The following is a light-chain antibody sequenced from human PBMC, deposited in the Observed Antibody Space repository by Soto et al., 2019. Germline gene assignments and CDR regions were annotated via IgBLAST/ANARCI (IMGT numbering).Light chain of an antibody. V-gene: IGKV1-9*01. J-gene: IGKJ4*01. CDR1: QGISSY. Sequence: DIQWTQSPSFLSASVGDRVTITCRASQGISSYLAWYQQKPGKPPKVLIYAASTLQSGVPSRFRGSGSGTEFTLTLSSLQPEDFATYYCQQLHSYPLTFGGGTKVEIK. CDR2: AAS. CDR3: QQLHSYPLT.